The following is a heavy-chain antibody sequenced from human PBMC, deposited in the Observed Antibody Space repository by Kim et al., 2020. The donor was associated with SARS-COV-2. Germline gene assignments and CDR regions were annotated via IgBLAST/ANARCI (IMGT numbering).Heavy chain of an antibody. Sequence: GGSLRLSCAASGFTVSSNYMSWVRQAPGKGLEWVSVIYSGGSTYYADSVKGRFTISRDNSKNTLYLQMNSLRAEDTAVYYCAGGYGGNQPRGVDYWGQGTLVTVSS. CDR1: GFTVSSNY. CDR2: IYSGGST. J-gene: IGHJ4*02. D-gene: IGHD2-15*01. CDR3: AGGYGGNQPRGVDY. V-gene: IGHV3-66*01.